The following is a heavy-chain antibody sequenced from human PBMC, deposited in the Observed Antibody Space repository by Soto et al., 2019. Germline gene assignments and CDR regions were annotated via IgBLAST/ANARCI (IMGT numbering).Heavy chain of an antibody. CDR3: GMLMVWSYDAFDI. CDR2: ISRST. D-gene: IGHD2-8*01. CDR1: GFTFSSCG. J-gene: IGHJ3*02. Sequence: TGGPLRLSCAASGFTFSSCGMSWVCQTPGQGLEWVTTISRSTYYSDSVKGSFTISRDESKNTLYLQMNSLRAEDTAVYYCGMLMVWSYDAFDIWGKGTMVTVSS. V-gene: IGHV3-23*01.